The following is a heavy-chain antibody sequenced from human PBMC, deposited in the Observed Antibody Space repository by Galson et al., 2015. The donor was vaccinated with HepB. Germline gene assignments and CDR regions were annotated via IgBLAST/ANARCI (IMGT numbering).Heavy chain of an antibody. Sequence: SLRLSCADSGLTFSRSWMHWVRQVPGKGLVWVSRINTDGSNTDYADSVKGRFTISRDNAKNTLYLQMNSLRVDDTAMYYCARDVANDYSNLFATNRFDSWGQGALVTVSS. CDR3: ARDVANDYSNLFATNRFDS. CDR2: INTDGSNT. J-gene: IGHJ5*01. D-gene: IGHD4-11*01. CDR1: GLTFSRSW. V-gene: IGHV3-74*01.